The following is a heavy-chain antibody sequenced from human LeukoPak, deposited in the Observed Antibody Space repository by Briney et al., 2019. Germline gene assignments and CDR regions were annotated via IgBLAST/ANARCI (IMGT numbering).Heavy chain of an antibody. J-gene: IGHJ6*02. CDR3: ARVLFDRTYYYYYGMDV. CDR1: GYTFTSYG. Sequence: ASVKVSCKASGYTFTSYGISWVRQAPGQGLEWMGWISAYNGNTNYAQKLQGRVTMTTDTSTSTAYMELRSLRSDDTAVYYCARVLFDRTYYYYYGMDVWGQGTTVTVSS. CDR2: ISAYNGNT. D-gene: IGHD3-10*01. V-gene: IGHV1-18*01.